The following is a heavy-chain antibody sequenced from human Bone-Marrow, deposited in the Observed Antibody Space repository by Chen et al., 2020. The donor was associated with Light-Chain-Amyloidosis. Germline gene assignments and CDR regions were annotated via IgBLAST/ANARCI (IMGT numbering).Heavy chain of an antibody. Sequence: EVQLVESGGGLVQPGRSLRLSCATSGFNFSSFGMSWVRQAPGKGLEWVSTVSGSTVSTYYAGAVKGRFIISRDNSKSTLYLRMNSLRAGDTAVYFCTRKGGYFDFWGQGSLVTVSS. CDR2: VSGSTVST. V-gene: IGHV3-23*04. D-gene: IGHD3-10*01. J-gene: IGHJ4*02. CDR3: TRKGGYFDF. CDR1: GFNFSSFG.